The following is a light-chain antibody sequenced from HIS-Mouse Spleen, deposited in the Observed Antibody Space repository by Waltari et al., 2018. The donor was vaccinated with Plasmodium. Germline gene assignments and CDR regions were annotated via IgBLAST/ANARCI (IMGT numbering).Light chain of an antibody. V-gene: IGLV3-25*03. Sequence: SYELTQPPSVSVSPGQTARITCSGDALPKQYAYWYQQKPGQAPVLVIYKDSERPSGIPGRFSGSSSGTTVTLTISGVQAEDEADYYCQSADSSGTYWVFGGGIKLTVL. CDR3: QSADSSGTYWV. J-gene: IGLJ3*02. CDR1: ALPKQY. CDR2: KDS.